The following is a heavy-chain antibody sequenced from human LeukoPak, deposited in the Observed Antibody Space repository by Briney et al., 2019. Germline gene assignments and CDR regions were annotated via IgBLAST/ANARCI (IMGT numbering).Heavy chain of an antibody. CDR3: ARPTERGYNYGYESVLGY. J-gene: IGHJ4*02. V-gene: IGHV4-34*01. CDR2: INHSGST. CDR1: GGSFSGYY. D-gene: IGHD5-18*01. Sequence: SETLSLTCAVYGGSFSGYYWSWIRQPPGKGLEWIGEINHSGSTNYNPSLKSRVTISVDTSKNQFSLKLSSVTAADTAVYYCARPTERGYNYGYESVLGYWGQGTLVTVSS.